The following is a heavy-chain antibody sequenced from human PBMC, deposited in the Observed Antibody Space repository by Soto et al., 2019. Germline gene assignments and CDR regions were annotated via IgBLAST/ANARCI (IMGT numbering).Heavy chain of an antibody. CDR3: ARDGGSYIPHDAAFDI. CDR1: GYTFTSYG. D-gene: IGHD1-26*01. V-gene: IGHV1-18*01. CDR2: ISAYNGNT. Sequence: ASVKVSCKASGYTFTSYGISCLRQAPGQGLEWMGWISAYNGNTNYAQKLQGRVTMTTDTSTSTAYMELRSLRSDDTAVYYCARDGGSYIPHDAAFDIWGQGTMVTVSS. J-gene: IGHJ3*02.